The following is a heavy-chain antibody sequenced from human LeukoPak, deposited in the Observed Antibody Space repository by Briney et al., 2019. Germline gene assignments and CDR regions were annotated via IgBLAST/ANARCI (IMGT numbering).Heavy chain of an antibody. Sequence: GGSLRLSCAASEFTVRTYAMSWVRQTPGKGLEWVSTISDSGGSTYDADSVKGRFSISRDNSKNTLHLQMNSLRAEDTAVYYCAKDTLHSYGRFDYWSQGTLVTVSS. V-gene: IGHV3-23*01. CDR1: EFTVRTYA. CDR3: AKDTLHSYGRFDY. J-gene: IGHJ4*02. CDR2: ISDSGGST. D-gene: IGHD5-18*01.